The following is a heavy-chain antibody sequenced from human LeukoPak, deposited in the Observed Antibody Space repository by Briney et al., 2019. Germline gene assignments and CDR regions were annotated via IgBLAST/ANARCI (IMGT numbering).Heavy chain of an antibody. V-gene: IGHV1-2*06. J-gene: IGHJ6*03. CDR1: GYTFTGYY. CDR3: ARVKGKTVTRPIDADYYRDV. Sequence: ASVKVSCKASGYTFTGYYMHWVRHAPGQGLEWMGRINPNSGGTNYAQKFQGRVTMTRDTSISTAYMDLSRMRSDDTAVYYCARVKGKTVTRPIDADYYRDVWGKGTTVTVSS. CDR2: INPNSGGT. D-gene: IGHD4-11*01.